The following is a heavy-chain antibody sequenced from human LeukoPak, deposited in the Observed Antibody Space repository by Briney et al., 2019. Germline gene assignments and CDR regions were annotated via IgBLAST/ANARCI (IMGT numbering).Heavy chain of an antibody. CDR3: ARLVGYCSSTSCQKATWFDP. CDR2: IYYSGST. V-gene: IGHV4-39*07. CDR1: GGSISSSSYY. J-gene: IGHJ5*02. D-gene: IGHD2-2*01. Sequence: SETLSLTCTVSGGSISSSSYYWGWIRQPPGKGLEWIGSIYYSGSTYYNPSLKSRVTISVDTSKNQFSLKLSSVTAADTAVYYCARLVGYCSSTSCQKATWFDPWGQGTLVTVSS.